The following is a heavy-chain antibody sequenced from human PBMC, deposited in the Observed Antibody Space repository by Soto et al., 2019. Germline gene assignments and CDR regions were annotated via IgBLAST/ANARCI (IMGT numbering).Heavy chain of an antibody. Sequence: SETLSLTCTVSGGSISDGYYWTWIRHHPGKGLEWIGSISASGSTSYNPSLKSRLTVSVDKSKNQFSLNLRSVTAADTAVYYCARRDRSGFSYWLDTWGQGTLVTVSS. V-gene: IGHV4-31*03. CDR2: ISASGST. J-gene: IGHJ5*02. CDR1: GGSISDGYY. D-gene: IGHD3-22*01. CDR3: ARRDRSGFSYWLDT.